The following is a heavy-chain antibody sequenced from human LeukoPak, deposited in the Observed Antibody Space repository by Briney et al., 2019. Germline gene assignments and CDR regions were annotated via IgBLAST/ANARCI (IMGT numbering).Heavy chain of an antibody. CDR2: IYYSGST. J-gene: IGHJ4*02. CDR1: GGSISSSTYY. Sequence: SETLSLTCTVSGGSISSSTYYWGWIRRPPGKGLEWIGSIYYSGSTYYNPSLKSRVTVSVDTSKNQFSLNLSSVTAADTAVYYCVRGSTLRHYQYWSQGTLVTVSS. V-gene: IGHV4-39*01. CDR3: VRGSTLRHYQY. D-gene: IGHD3-16*01.